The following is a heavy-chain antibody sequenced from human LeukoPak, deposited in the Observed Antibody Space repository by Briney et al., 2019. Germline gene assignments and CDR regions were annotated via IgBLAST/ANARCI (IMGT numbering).Heavy chain of an antibody. CDR2: IKQDGSEK. D-gene: IGHD6-13*01. Sequence: GGSLRLSCAASGFTFSSYWMSWVRQAPGKGLEWVANIKQDGSEKYYVDSVKGRFTISRDNAKNSLYLQMNSLRAEDTAVYYCAREASDSSSWYSYYYYYYTDVWGKGTTVTVSS. J-gene: IGHJ6*03. V-gene: IGHV3-7*01. CDR1: GFTFSSYW. CDR3: AREASDSSSWYSYYYYYYTDV.